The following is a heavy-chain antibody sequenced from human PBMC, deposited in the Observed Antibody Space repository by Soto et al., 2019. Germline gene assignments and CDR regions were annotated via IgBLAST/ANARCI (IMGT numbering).Heavy chain of an antibody. J-gene: IGHJ4*02. D-gene: IGHD3-10*01. V-gene: IGHV1-69*08. CDR3: ARAYGAGSYRHFDS. CDR2: IIPIVNKP. CDR1: GGTFSSYT. Sequence: QVQLVQSGAEVKKPGSSVKVSCKASGGTFSSYTFNWVRQAPGQGLEWMGRIIPIVNKPNYAQKFQGRVTIXAXKXASTANMELSSLRSEDTAVYYCARAYGAGSYRHFDSWRQGTLVTVSS.